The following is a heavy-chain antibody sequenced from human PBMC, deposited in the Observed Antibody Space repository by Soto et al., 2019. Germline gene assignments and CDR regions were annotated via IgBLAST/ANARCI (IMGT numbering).Heavy chain of an antibody. J-gene: IGHJ6*02. Sequence: QVQLVESGGGVVQPGRSLRLSCAASGFTFSSYGMHWVRQAPGKGLEWVAAISYDGSNKYYADSVKGRFTISRDNSKNTLYLQMNSLRAEDTAVYYCAKEIAVAGPYYYYYGMDVWGQGTTVTVSS. CDR1: GFTFSSYG. D-gene: IGHD6-19*01. V-gene: IGHV3-30*18. CDR3: AKEIAVAGPYYYYYGMDV. CDR2: ISYDGSNK.